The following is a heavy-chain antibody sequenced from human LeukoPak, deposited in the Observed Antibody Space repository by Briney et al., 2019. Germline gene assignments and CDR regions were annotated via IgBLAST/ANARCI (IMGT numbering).Heavy chain of an antibody. V-gene: IGHV4-59*01. CDR3: ARVKVTAMARVVDY. CDR1: GGSISSYY. CDR2: IYYSGST. Sequence: SETLSLTFTVSGGSISSYYWSWIRQPPGKGLEWIGYIYYSGSTNYNPSLKSRVTISVDTSKNQFSLKLSSVTAADTAVYYCARVKVTAMARVVDYWGQGTLVTVSS. J-gene: IGHJ4*02. D-gene: IGHD5-18*01.